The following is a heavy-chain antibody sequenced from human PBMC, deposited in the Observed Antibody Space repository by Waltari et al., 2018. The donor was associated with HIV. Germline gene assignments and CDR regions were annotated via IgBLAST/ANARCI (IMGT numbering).Heavy chain of an antibody. CDR2: ILYSGST. V-gene: IGHV4-39*01. CDR1: GGSISSYSNC. J-gene: IGHJ4*02. D-gene: IGHD6-6*01. CDR3: ARHVGSFYRSSSDLGFDY. Sequence: QLQLKESGPGLVKPSETLPLTCTVSGGSISSYSNCWGWIRQPPGKGLEWIGSILYSGSTYYNPSLKSRVTISVDTSKNQFSLKLSSVTAADTAVYYCARHVGSFYRSSSDLGFDYWGQGTLVTVSS.